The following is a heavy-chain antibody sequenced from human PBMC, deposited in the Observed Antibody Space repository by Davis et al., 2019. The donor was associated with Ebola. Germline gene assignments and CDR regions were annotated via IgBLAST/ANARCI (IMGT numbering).Heavy chain of an antibody. Sequence: GESLKISCAGSGFTFSTYAMTWVRQAPGKGLEWVSRISGSGGDPHYADSVKGRFTISRDNGQNSLYLQMNSLRAEDTAVYYCARGYQYPGYWGQGTLVTVSS. CDR3: ARGYQYPGY. V-gene: IGHV3-23*01. J-gene: IGHJ4*02. D-gene: IGHD2-15*01. CDR1: GFTFSTYA. CDR2: ISGSGGDP.